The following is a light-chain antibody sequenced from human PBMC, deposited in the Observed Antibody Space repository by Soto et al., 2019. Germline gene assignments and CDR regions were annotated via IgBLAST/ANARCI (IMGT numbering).Light chain of an antibody. CDR1: SSDVGGYNY. J-gene: IGLJ1*01. Sequence: QSALTQPDSVSGSPGQSITICCTGTSSDVGGYNYVSWYQQHPGKAPKLMIYEVSNRPSGVSNRFSGSKSGNTASLTISGLQAEDEADYYCSSYTSSSTLVFGTGTKLTVL. V-gene: IGLV2-14*01. CDR2: EVS. CDR3: SSYTSSSTLV.